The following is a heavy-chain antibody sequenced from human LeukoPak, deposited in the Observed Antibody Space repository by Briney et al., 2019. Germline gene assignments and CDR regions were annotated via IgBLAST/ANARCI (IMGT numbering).Heavy chain of an antibody. D-gene: IGHD5-18*01. CDR1: GFTLSNAW. V-gene: IGHV3-23*01. CDR2: ISGSDGST. CDR3: ATRGAYSPPY. Sequence: QAGGSLRLSCAASGFTLSNAWMNWVRQAPGKGLEWVSAISGSDGSTNYADSVKGRFTISRDNSKNTLYLQMNSLRAEDTAVYYCATRGAYSPPYWGQGTLVSVSS. J-gene: IGHJ4*02.